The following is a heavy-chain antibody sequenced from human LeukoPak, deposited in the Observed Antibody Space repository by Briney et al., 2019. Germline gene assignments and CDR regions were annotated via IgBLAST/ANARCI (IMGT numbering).Heavy chain of an antibody. Sequence: GGSLRLSCAASGFTFSNYAMHWVRQAPGKGLEWVAYMRSDGSTKYYADSVKGRFTISRDNSKNTLYVQMNSLIAEDTAVYYCAKGYDSSGFYLDHWGQGTLVTVSS. CDR1: GFTFSNYA. CDR2: MRSDGSTK. D-gene: IGHD3-22*01. J-gene: IGHJ4*02. V-gene: IGHV3-30*02. CDR3: AKGYDSSGFYLDH.